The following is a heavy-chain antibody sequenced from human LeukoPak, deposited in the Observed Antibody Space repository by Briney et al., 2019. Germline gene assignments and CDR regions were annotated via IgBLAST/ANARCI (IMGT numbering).Heavy chain of an antibody. CDR1: GFTFSTYE. Sequence: GGSLRLSCAASGFTFSTYEMSWVRQAPGKGLEWVSYISSGGSAISYADSVKGRFTISRDNTKNSVYLEMNSLRAEDTAVYYCARRVRNFDYWGQGTLVTVSS. J-gene: IGHJ4*02. CDR2: ISSGGSAI. CDR3: ARRVRNFDY. V-gene: IGHV3-48*03.